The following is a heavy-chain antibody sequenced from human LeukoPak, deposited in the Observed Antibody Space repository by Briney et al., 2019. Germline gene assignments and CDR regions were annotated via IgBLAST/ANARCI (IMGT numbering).Heavy chain of an antibody. CDR3: ARSSSGWYLDY. J-gene: IGHJ4*02. CDR2: ISSSSYI. V-gene: IGHV3-21*01. D-gene: IGHD6-19*01. CDR1: GFTFSSYS. Sequence: PGGSLRLSCAASGFTFSSYSMNWVRQAPGEGLEWVSSISSSSYIYYADSVKGRFTISRDNAKNSLYLQMNSLRAEDTAVYYCARSSSGWYLDYWGQGTLVTVSS.